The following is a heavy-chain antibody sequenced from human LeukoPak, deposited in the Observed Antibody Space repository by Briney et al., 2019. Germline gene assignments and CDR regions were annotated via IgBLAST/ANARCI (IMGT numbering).Heavy chain of an antibody. Sequence: SETLSLTCAVYGGSFSGYYWSWIRQPPGKGLEWIGEINHSGSTNYNPSLKSRVTISVDTSKNQFSLKLSSVTAADTAVYYCARDRTDIVATSHFDYWGQGTLVTVSS. J-gene: IGHJ4*02. CDR2: INHSGST. CDR3: ARDRTDIVATSHFDY. V-gene: IGHV4-34*01. CDR1: GGSFSGYY. D-gene: IGHD5-12*01.